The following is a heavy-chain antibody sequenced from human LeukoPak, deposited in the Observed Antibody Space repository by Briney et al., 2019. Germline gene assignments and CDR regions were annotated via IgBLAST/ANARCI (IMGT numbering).Heavy chain of an antibody. CDR2: INPNSGGT. D-gene: IGHD4-17*01. CDR3: ARGHDYGDYYFDY. Sequence: ASVKVSCKASGYTFTGYYMHWVRQAPGQGLEWMGWINPNSGGTNYAQKFQGRVTMTRDTSISTAYMELSRLRSDDTAVYYCARGHDYGDYYFDYWGQGTLVTVPS. V-gene: IGHV1-2*02. J-gene: IGHJ4*02. CDR1: GYTFTGYY.